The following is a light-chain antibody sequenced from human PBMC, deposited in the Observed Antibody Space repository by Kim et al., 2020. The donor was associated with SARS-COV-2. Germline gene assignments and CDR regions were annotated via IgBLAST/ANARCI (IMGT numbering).Light chain of an antibody. CDR2: AAS. CDR1: QGISNY. CDR3: QKYNGAPLFT. J-gene: IGKJ3*01. Sequence: DIQMTQSPSSLSASVGNRVTITCRASQGISNYLAWYQQKPGKVPKLLIYAASTLQSGVPSRFSGSGSATDFTLTISSLQPEDVATYYCQKYNGAPLFTFGPGTKVDI. V-gene: IGKV1-27*01.